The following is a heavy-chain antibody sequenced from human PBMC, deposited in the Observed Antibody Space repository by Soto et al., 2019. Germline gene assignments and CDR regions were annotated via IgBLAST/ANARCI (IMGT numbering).Heavy chain of an antibody. V-gene: IGHV4-30-4*01. J-gene: IGHJ5*02. CDR1: GGSISSGDYY. Sequence: RSLTCTVSGGSISSGDYYWSWIRQPPGKGLEWIGYIYYSGSTYYNPSLKSRVTISVDTSKNQFSLKLSSVTAADTAVYYCARGGERNNWFDPWGQGTLVTVSS. CDR3: ARGGERNNWFDP. CDR2: IYYSGST. D-gene: IGHD7-27*01.